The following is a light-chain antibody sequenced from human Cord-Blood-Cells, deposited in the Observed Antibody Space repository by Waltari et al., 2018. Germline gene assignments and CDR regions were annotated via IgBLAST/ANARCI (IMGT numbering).Light chain of an antibody. CDR1: SSDVGGYNY. CDR2: DVS. V-gene: IGLV2-14*01. J-gene: IGLJ2*01. CDR3: SSYTSSSLVV. Sequence: QSALPQPASVSGSPGQSIIISCTGTSSDVGGYNYVSWYQQHPGKAPKLMIYDVSNRPSGVSNRFSGSKSGNTASLAISGLQAEDEADYYCSSYTSSSLVVFGGGTKLTVL.